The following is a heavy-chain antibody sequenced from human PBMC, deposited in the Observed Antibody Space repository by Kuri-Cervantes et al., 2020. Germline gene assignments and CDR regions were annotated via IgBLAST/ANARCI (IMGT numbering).Heavy chain of an antibody. Sequence: LRLSCTVSGGSINSGDYYWTWIRQSPGKGLEWIGYIYYSGSTYYNPSLKSRLTMSLDTSKNQFSLKLSSVTAADTAVYYCARGRLGMRANWFDPWGQGSLVTVSS. CDR1: GGSINSGDYY. V-gene: IGHV4-30-4*08. J-gene: IGHJ5*02. D-gene: IGHD7-27*01. CDR2: IYYSGST. CDR3: ARGRLGMRANWFDP.